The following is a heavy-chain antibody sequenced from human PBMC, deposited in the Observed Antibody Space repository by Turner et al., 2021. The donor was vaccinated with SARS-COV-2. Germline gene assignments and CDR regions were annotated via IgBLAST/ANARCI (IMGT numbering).Heavy chain of an antibody. V-gene: IGHV3-33*06. CDR1: GFTFSSYG. Sequence: QVQLVESGGGVVQPGRSLRLSCAASGFTFSSYGMHWVRQAPGKGLEWVAVIWYDGSNKYYADSVKGRFTISRDNSKNTLYLQMNSLRAEDTAVYYCAKQGDYGSGYFDYWGQGTLVTVSS. CDR3: AKQGDYGSGYFDY. J-gene: IGHJ4*02. CDR2: IWYDGSNK. D-gene: IGHD3-10*01.